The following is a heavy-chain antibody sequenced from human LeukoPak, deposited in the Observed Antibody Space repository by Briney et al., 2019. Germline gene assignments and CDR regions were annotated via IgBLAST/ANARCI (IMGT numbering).Heavy chain of an antibody. CDR2: ISSSSSTI. Sequence: GGSLRLSCAASGFTLSSYSMNWVRQAAGKGLGWVSYISSSSSTIYYADSVKGRFTISRDNAKNSLYLQMNSLRDEDTAVYYCARDFRSLYYFDYWGQGTLVTVSS. CDR3: ARDFRSLYYFDY. CDR1: GFTLSSYS. J-gene: IGHJ4*02. D-gene: IGHD3-3*01. V-gene: IGHV3-48*02.